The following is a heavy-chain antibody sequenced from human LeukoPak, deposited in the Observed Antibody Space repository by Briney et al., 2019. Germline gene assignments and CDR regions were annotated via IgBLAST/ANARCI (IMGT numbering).Heavy chain of an antibody. D-gene: IGHD5-12*01. CDR1: GFTFSSYL. Sequence: GGSLRLFRAASGFTFSSYLMRWVRQAPGKGLVWVWCIYGDRRSTNYADSVKGRFTIYRDNAKNTLYLQMNSLRAEDTAVYYCARGYSGYFYYWGQGTLVTVSS. CDR3: ARGYSGYFYY. V-gene: IGHV3-74*01. CDR2: IYGDRRST. J-gene: IGHJ4*02.